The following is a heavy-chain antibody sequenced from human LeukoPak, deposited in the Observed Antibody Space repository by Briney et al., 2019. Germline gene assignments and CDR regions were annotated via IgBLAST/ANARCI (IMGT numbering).Heavy chain of an antibody. J-gene: IGHJ5*02. D-gene: IGHD3-10*01. CDR1: GFTFTNYW. Sequence: PGGSLRLSCAASGFTFTNYWMNWVRQAPGKGLEWVAFIRYDGSNKYYADSVKGRFTISRDNSKNTLYLQMNSLRAEDTAVYYCAKDFLWFGELLDNWFDPWGQGTLVTVSS. V-gene: IGHV3-30*02. CDR3: AKDFLWFGELLDNWFDP. CDR2: IRYDGSNK.